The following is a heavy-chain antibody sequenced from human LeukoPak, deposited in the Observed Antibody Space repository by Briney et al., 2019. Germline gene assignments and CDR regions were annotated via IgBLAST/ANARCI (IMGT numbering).Heavy chain of an antibody. CDR3: TRGSDSIFGVARDGFDY. Sequence: GGSLRLSCKASGFTFSDYWMHWVRQAPGKGPVWVSRIISDGSSVSYVDSVKGRFIMSRDNAKNTLYLQMNSLKTEDTAVYYCTRGSDSIFGVARDGFDYWGQGTLVTVSS. V-gene: IGHV3-74*01. CDR2: IISDGSSV. J-gene: IGHJ4*02. D-gene: IGHD3-3*01. CDR1: GFTFSDYW.